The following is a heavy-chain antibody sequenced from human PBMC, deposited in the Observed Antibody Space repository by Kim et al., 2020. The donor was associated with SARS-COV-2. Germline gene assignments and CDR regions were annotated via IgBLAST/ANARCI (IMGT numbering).Heavy chain of an antibody. V-gene: IGHV3-33*01. CDR3: ARDRITGMGTAADY. CDR2: IWYDGSNK. Sequence: GGSLRLSCAASGFTFSSYGMHWVRQAPGKGLEWVAVIWYDGSNKYYADSVKGRFTISRDNSKNTLYLQMNSLRAEDTAVYYCARDRITGMGTAADYWGQGTLVTVSS. J-gene: IGHJ4*02. CDR1: GFTFSSYG. D-gene: IGHD1-20*01.